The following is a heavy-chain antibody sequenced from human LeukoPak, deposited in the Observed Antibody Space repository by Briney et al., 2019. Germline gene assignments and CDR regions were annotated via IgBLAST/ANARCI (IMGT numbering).Heavy chain of an antibody. CDR2: IYYSGNT. Sequence: PSETLSLTCTVSGGSITSDDYSWSWIRQPPGKGREWIGYIYYSGNTYYNPSLKSRVTISVDTSKNQFSLKLSSVTAADTAVYYCARTYIDYLPLWGQGTLVTVSS. CDR3: ARTYIDYLPL. D-gene: IGHD4-11*01. J-gene: IGHJ4*02. CDR1: GGSITSDDYS. V-gene: IGHV4-30-4*01.